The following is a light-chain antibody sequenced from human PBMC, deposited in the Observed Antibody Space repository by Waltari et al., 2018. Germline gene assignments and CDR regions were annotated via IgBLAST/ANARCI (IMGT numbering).Light chain of an antibody. CDR1: QRMSFN. CDR2: GAS. CDR3: QQYNPGLPCT. Sequence: EIVMTQSPATLSGSPGERATLSCRARQRMSFNLAWYQQKPGQAPRLLIYGASTRASGIPARFIGRGSGTDFGLTISSLQSEDFAVYFGQQYNPGLPCTFGPGPKV. J-gene: IGKJ1*01. V-gene: IGKV3D-15*01.